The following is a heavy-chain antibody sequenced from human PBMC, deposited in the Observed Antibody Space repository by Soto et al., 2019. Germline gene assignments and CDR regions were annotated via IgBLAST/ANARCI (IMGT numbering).Heavy chain of an antibody. V-gene: IGHV4-39*01. D-gene: IGHD1-7*01. CDR3: ARHAQPAVASITGTTDWFDP. CDR2: IYYSGST. CDR1: GGSISSSSYY. J-gene: IGHJ5*02. Sequence: KQSQTLSLTCTVSGGSISSSSYYWGWIRQPPGKGLEWIGSIYYSGSTYYNPSLKSRVTISVDTSKNQFSLKLSSVTAADTAVYYCARHAQPAVASITGTTDWFDPWGQGTLVTVSS.